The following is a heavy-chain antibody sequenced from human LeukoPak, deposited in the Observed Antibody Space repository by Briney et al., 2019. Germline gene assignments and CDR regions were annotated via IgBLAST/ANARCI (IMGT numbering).Heavy chain of an antibody. CDR2: MNPNSGNT. V-gene: IGHV1-8*01. D-gene: IGHD6-19*01. Sequence: ASVKVSCKASGYTFTSYDINWVRQATGQGLEWMGWMNPNSGNTGYAQKFQGRVTMTRNTSISTAYMELSSLRSEDTAVYYCARANRIAVAGTVVFRSYWGQGTLVTVSS. CDR3: ARANRIAVAGTVVFRSY. J-gene: IGHJ4*02. CDR1: GYTFTSYD.